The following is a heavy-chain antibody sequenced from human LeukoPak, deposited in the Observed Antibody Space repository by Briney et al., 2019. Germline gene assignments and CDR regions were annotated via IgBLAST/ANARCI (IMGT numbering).Heavy chain of an antibody. D-gene: IGHD3-22*01. CDR2: ISGSGDST. CDR1: GFTFSRFA. V-gene: IGHV3-23*01. CDR3: AAYRRGYHDSSESYYFDY. Sequence: GGSLRLSCAASGFTFSRFAMSWVRQAPGKGLEWVSGISGSGDSTYYADSVKGRFTISRDNSKNTLYLQMNGLRVEDTAVYYCAAYRRGYHDSSESYYFDYWGQGTLVTVSS. J-gene: IGHJ4*02.